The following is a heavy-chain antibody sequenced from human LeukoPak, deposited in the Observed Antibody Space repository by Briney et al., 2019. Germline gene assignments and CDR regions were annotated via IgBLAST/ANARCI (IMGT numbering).Heavy chain of an antibody. CDR3: ARGFRSVTTWGYFDS. CDR2: IYSGGGT. CDR1: GFTVSTNY. Sequence: GGSLRLSCAASGFTVSTNYMSWVRQAPGKGLEWVSLIYSGGGTYYADSVKGRFTISRDNSRNTLSLQMNSLRVDDTAVYYCARGFRSVTTWGYFDSWGQGALVTVSS. V-gene: IGHV3-66*01. D-gene: IGHD4-17*01. J-gene: IGHJ4*02.